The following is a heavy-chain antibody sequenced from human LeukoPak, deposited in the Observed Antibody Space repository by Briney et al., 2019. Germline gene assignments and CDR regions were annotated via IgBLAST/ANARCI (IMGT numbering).Heavy chain of an antibody. D-gene: IGHD6-13*01. V-gene: IGHV1-69*13. Sequence: SVKVSCKGSGYTFTTYGISWVRQAPGQGLEWMGGIIPILGTANYAQKFQGRVTITADESTSTAYMELSSLRSEDTAVYYCARDKSAAAGPTDLYYFDYWGQGTLVTVSS. J-gene: IGHJ4*02. CDR1: GYTFTTYG. CDR3: ARDKSAAAGPTDLYYFDY. CDR2: IIPILGTA.